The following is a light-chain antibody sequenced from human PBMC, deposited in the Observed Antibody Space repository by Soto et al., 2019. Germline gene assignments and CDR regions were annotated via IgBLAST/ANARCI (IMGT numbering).Light chain of an antibody. Sequence: SYELSQPPSVSVAPGQTAMITCGGNDIGSKTVHWYQQRPGQAPVLVVYDDRYRPSGIPERFSGSNSGSTATLTISRVEDGDEADYYCQVWDRNNNDVLFGGGTKLTVL. V-gene: IGLV3-21*02. CDR3: QVWDRNNNDVL. J-gene: IGLJ3*02. CDR2: DDR. CDR1: DIGSKT.